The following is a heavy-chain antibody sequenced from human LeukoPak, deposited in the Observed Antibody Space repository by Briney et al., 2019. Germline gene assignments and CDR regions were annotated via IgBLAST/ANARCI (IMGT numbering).Heavy chain of an antibody. Sequence: GGSLRLSCAASGFTFSSYDMSWVRQSPGKGLEWVSSITISGGSTFYADSVMCRFTISRDNYKNTLYLQMNSLSAEDTAVYYCAKRGNPAVGHHYLDVWGKGTTVSVSS. V-gene: IGHV3-23*01. CDR3: AKRGNPAVGHHYLDV. J-gene: IGHJ6*03. CDR1: GFTFSSYD. CDR2: ITISGGST. D-gene: IGHD2-2*01.